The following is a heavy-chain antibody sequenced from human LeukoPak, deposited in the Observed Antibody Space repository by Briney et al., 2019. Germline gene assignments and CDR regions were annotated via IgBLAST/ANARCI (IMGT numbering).Heavy chain of an antibody. CDR1: GGTFSSYA. CDR3: ARELRGYSSGWPLYYFDY. J-gene: IGHJ4*02. D-gene: IGHD6-19*01. Sequence: ASVKVSCKAAGGTFSSYAISWVRQVPGQGLEWMGGIIPIFGTANYAQKFQGRVTITTDESTSTAYMELSSLRSEDTAVYYCARELRGYSSGWPLYYFDYWGQGTLVTVSS. V-gene: IGHV1-69*05. CDR2: IIPIFGTA.